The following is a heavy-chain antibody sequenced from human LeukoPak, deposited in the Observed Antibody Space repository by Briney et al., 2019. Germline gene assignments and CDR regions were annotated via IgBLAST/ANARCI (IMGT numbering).Heavy chain of an antibody. D-gene: IGHD1-20*01. J-gene: IGHJ4*02. CDR3: ATWTGITPY. Sequence: GGSLRLSCAASGFTFSSYAMTWVRQAPGKGLEWVSAISGSGDSTYYADSVKGRLTISRDNSKNTLYMQMNGLRAEDTAVYYCATWTGITPYWGQGTLVTVSS. CDR2: ISGSGDST. CDR1: GFTFSSYA. V-gene: IGHV3-23*01.